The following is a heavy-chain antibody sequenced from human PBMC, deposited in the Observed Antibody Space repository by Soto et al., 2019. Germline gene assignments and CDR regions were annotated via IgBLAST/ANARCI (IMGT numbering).Heavy chain of an antibody. CDR1: GFTFSSYA. V-gene: IGHV3-23*01. CDR2: ISGSGGST. D-gene: IGHD4-17*01. Sequence: GGSLRLSCAASGFTFSSYAMSWVRQAPGKGLEWVSAISGSGGSTYYADSVKGRFTISRDNSKNTLYLQMNSLRAEDTAVYYCANDRYYGDYYFDYWGQGTLVTVSS. CDR3: ANDRYYGDYYFDY. J-gene: IGHJ4*02.